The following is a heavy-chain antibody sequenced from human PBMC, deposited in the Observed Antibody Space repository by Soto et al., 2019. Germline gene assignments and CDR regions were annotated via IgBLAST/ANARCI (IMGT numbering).Heavy chain of an antibody. Sequence: PVESLKISFKASAYSFTNYWISWVRQMPGKGLEWMGGIDPSDSYTNYSPCFPGHVTISADKSISTAYLQWCSLKASNTAIYSCARRSGYHDYWGQVTLVAVST. V-gene: IGHV5-10-1*01. J-gene: IGHJ4*02. CDR1: AYSFTNYW. CDR3: ARRSGYHDY. CDR2: IDPSDSYT. D-gene: IGHD3-22*01.